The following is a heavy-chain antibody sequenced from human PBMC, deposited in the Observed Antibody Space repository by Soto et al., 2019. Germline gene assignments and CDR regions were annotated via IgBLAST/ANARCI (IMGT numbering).Heavy chain of an antibody. CDR3: ARGPRITMVRGDY. CDR2: INAYNGNT. CDR1: GYSFTSYG. V-gene: IGHV1-18*01. J-gene: IGHJ4*02. D-gene: IGHD3-10*01. Sequence: QVQLVQSGGEVKKPGASVKVSCKTSGYSFTSYGISWVRQASAQGLEWMGWINAYNGNTNYVQKFQGRVTMTTDTSTSTAYMELRSLRSDDTAVYYCARGPRITMVRGDYWGQGTRVTVSS.